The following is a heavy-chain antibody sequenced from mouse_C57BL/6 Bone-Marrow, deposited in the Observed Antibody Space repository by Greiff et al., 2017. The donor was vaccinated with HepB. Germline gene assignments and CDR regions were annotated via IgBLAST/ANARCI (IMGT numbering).Heavy chain of an antibody. D-gene: IGHD3-1*01. Sequence: VKLMESGAELVRPGTSVKMSCKASGYTFTNYWIGWAKQRPGHGLEWIGDIYPGGGYTNYNEKFKGKATLTADKSSSTAYMQFSSLTSEDSAIYYCARSGFSGFAYWGQGTLVTVSA. CDR2: IYPGGGYT. V-gene: IGHV1-63*01. CDR3: ARSGFSGFAY. CDR1: GYTFTNYW. J-gene: IGHJ3*01.